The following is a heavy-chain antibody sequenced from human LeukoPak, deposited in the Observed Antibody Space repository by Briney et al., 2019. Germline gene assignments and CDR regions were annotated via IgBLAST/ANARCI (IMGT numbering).Heavy chain of an antibody. Sequence: PGGSLRLSCAASGFTFSSYAMSWVRQAPGKGLEWVSAISGSGGSTYYADSVKGRFTISRDNSKNTLYLQMNSLRAKDTAVYYCAKDASITMIVVVIPFFDYWGQGTLVTVSS. CDR1: GFTFSSYA. V-gene: IGHV3-23*01. CDR2: ISGSGGST. CDR3: AKDASITMIVVVIPFFDY. D-gene: IGHD3-22*01. J-gene: IGHJ4*02.